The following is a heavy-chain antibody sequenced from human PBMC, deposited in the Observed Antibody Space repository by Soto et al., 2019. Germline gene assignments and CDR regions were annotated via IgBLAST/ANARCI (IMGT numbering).Heavy chain of an antibody. D-gene: IGHD4-17*01. CDR1: GFSLTRGVG. V-gene: IGHV2-5*02. J-gene: IGHJ5*02. Sequence: QITLKESGPALVKPTQTLTLTCTFSGFSLTRGVGVAWIRQPPGKALEWLALIYWDDDKRYSASLKSRLTITKDTPKNQVVRIMTNMDPVDTATYYCAHKPLTTTGAFDPWGQGTLVTVSS. CDR2: IYWDDDK. CDR3: AHKPLTTTGAFDP.